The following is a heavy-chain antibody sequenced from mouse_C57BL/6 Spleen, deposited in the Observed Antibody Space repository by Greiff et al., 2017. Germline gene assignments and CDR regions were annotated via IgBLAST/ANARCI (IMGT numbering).Heavy chain of an antibody. D-gene: IGHD2-4*01. CDR3: ASPYYDHDVAMDY. CDR2: IWSGGST. J-gene: IGHJ4*01. CDR1: GFSLTSSG. Sequence: VKLVESGPGLVQPSQSLSITCTVSGFSLTSSGVHWVRQSPGKGLEWLGVIWSGGSTDYNAAFISRLSISKDNSKSQVFFKMNSLQADDTAIYYCASPYYDHDVAMDYWGQGTSVTVSS. V-gene: IGHV2-2*01.